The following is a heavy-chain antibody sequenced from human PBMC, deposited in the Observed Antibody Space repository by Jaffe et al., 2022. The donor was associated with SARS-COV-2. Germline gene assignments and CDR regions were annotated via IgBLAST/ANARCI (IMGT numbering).Heavy chain of an antibody. CDR2: IYSGGNT. V-gene: IGHV3-53*01. CDR1: GFTVSSKY. Sequence: EVQLVESGGGLIQPGGSLRLSCAASGFTVSSKYMTWIRQAPGKGLECVSVIYSGGNTFYADSVKGRFTISRDNSKNTLYLHMNSLRAEDTAVYYCATTKTPRNYYYGMDVWGQGTTVTVSS. J-gene: IGHJ6*02. CDR3: ATTKTPRNYYYGMDV.